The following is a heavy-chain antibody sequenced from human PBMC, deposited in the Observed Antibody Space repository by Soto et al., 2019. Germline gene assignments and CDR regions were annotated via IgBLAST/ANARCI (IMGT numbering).Heavy chain of an antibody. CDR1: GGTFSSYT. V-gene: IGHV1-69*02. Sequence: QVQLVQSGAEVKKPGSSVKVSCKASGGTFSSYTISWVRQAPGQGLEWMGRIIPILGIANYAQKFQGRVTITADKPTSTAYRELSSLRSEDTAVYYCARGPSSGSQQNAFDIWGQGTMVTVSS. D-gene: IGHD6-19*01. CDR2: IIPILGIA. J-gene: IGHJ3*02. CDR3: ARGPSSGSQQNAFDI.